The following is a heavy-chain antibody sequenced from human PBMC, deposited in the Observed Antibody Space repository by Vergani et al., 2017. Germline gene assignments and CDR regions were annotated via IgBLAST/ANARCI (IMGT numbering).Heavy chain of an antibody. Sequence: QVTLKESGPVLVKPTETLTLTCTVSGFSLSNARMGVSWIRQPPGKALEWLAHIFSNDEKSYSTSLESRLTISKDTSKSHVFLTMTNMDPVDTATDYCARIHRYYDYVWGSYRYFDYWGQGTLVTVSS. V-gene: IGHV2-26*01. CDR3: ARIHRYYDYVWGSYRYFDY. D-gene: IGHD3-16*02. CDR2: IFSNDEK. CDR1: GFSLSNARMG. J-gene: IGHJ4*02.